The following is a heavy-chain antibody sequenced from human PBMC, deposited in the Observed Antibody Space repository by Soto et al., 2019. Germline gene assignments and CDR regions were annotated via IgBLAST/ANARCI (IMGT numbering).Heavy chain of an antibody. CDR2: ISYDGSNK. CDR3: ARVLVCYTWCYYYGMDV. J-gene: IGHJ6*02. V-gene: IGHV3-30-3*01. CDR1: GFTFSSYA. D-gene: IGHD2-8*01. Sequence: QVQLVESGGGVVQPGRSLRLSCAASGFTFSSYAMHWVRQAPGKGLEWVAVISYDGSNKYYADSVKGRFTISRDNSKNTLYLQMNSLRAEDTAVYYCARVLVCYTWCYYYGMDVWGQGTTVTVSS.